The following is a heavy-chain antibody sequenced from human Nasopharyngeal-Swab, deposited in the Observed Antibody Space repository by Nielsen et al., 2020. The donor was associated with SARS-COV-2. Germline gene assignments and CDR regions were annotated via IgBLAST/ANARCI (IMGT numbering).Heavy chain of an antibody. CDR2: IYYSGST. D-gene: IGHD6-19*01. V-gene: IGHV4-30-4*01. J-gene: IGHJ6*03. CDR3: ARVLGEQWLVNYYYYMDV. Sequence: RQAPGKGREGIGYIYYSGSTYYNPSLKSRVTISVDTSKNQFSLKLSSVTAADTAVYYCARVLGEQWLVNYYYYMDVWGKGTTVTVSS.